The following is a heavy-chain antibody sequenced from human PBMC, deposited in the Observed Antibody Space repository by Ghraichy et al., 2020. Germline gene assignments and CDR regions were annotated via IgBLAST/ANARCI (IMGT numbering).Heavy chain of an antibody. J-gene: IGHJ6*02. CDR2: IKQDGSEK. V-gene: IGHV3-7*01. CDR1: GFTFSSYW. D-gene: IGHD6-19*01. CDR3: AREQYSSGWTPFYYYYGMDV. Sequence: GGSLRLSCAASGFTFSSYWMSWVRQAPGKGLEWVANIKQDGSEKYYVDSVKGRFTISRDNANNSLYLQMNSLRAEDTAVYYCAREQYSSGWTPFYYYYGMDVWGQGTTVTVSS.